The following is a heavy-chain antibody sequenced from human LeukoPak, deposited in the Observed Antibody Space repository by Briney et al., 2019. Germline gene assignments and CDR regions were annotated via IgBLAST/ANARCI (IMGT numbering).Heavy chain of an antibody. CDR1: GFTFSSYS. D-gene: IGHD6-19*01. J-gene: IGHJ4*02. Sequence: GGSLRLSCAASGFTFSSYSMNWVRQAPGKGLEWVSSISSSSSYIYYADSVKGRFTISRDNAKNSLYLQMNSLRAEDTAEYYCAKDSNGWYQRGSNYFDYWGQGTLVTVSS. V-gene: IGHV3-21*04. CDR3: AKDSNGWYQRGSNYFDY. CDR2: ISSSSSYI.